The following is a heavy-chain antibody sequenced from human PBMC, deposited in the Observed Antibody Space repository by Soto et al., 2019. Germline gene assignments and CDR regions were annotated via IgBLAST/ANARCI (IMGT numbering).Heavy chain of an antibody. D-gene: IGHD6-6*01. CDR1: GFTFSNAW. CDR3: TTVSSIAALAGGYYYYGMDV. V-gene: IGHV3-15*01. J-gene: IGHJ6*02. Sequence: EVQLVESGGGLVKPGGSLRLSCAASGFTFSNAWMSWVRQAPGKGLEWVGRIKSKTDGGTTDYAAPVKGRFTISRDDSKNTLYLQMNSLKTEDTAVYYCTTVSSIAALAGGYYYYGMDVWGQGTTVTVSS. CDR2: IKSKTDGGTT.